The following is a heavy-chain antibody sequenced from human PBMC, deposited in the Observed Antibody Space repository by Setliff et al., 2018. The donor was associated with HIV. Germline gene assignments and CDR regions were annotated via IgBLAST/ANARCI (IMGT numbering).Heavy chain of an antibody. V-gene: IGHV1-46*01. CDR1: GYTFTNYY. Sequence: ASVKVSCKASGYTFTNYYMHWVRQSTGQGLEWMGIIYPGGARRSYAQKFQGRVTMTWDTYTSTGYMELSSLIYEDTAFYYCARIXXDSETGYWGQGTLVTXSS. D-gene: IGHD3-9*01. J-gene: IGHJ4*02. CDR3: ARIXXDSETGY. CDR2: IYPGGARR.